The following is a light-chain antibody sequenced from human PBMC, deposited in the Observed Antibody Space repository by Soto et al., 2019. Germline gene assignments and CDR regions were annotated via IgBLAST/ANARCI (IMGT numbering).Light chain of an antibody. J-gene: IGKJ4*01. V-gene: IGKV3-11*01. CDR2: AAS. CDR1: QSVSSY. Sequence: EILLSKCPATLALAPGEKAALSCRASQSVSSYLAWYQQTPGQAPRLLIYAASNRATGIPARFSGSGSGTDFPLTISSLAPEDFAVYYCQQRSNWPPLTFGGGTKVDIK. CDR3: QQRSNWPPLT.